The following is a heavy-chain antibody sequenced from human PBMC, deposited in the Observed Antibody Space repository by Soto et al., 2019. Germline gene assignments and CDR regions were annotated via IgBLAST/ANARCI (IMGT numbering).Heavy chain of an antibody. CDR2: IIPIFSSR. Sequence: QVQLVQSGAEVKKPGSPGKVPCKISRATFTNNALNGVRQAPGQGLEWMGWIIPIFSSRNYAEKFQGRVTITADDSTSPAYRELRSLRFEDTAVYSCARGETDLGVWGQGTTVTVSS. D-gene: IGHD2-21*02. CDR1: RATFTNNA. J-gene: IGHJ6*02. CDR3: ARGETDLGV. V-gene: IGHV1-69*01.